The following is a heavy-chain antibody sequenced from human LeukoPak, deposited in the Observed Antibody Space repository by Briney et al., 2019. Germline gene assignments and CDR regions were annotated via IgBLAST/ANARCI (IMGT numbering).Heavy chain of an antibody. Sequence: SETLSLTCTVSGYSISSGYYWGWIRQPPGKGLEWIGSIYHSGRTFYNPSLKSRVTISVDTSKNQFSLKLSSVTAADTAVYYCARVTGSYYFYYYMDVWGKGTTVTVSS. D-gene: IGHD3-10*01. J-gene: IGHJ6*03. V-gene: IGHV4-38-2*02. CDR3: ARVTGSYYFYYYMDV. CDR2: IYHSGRT. CDR1: GYSISSGYY.